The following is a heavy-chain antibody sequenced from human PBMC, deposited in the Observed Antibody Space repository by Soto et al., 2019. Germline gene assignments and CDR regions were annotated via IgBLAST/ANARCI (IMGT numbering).Heavy chain of an antibody. D-gene: IGHD3-16*02. CDR2: ISVYSGNT. Sequence: QVQLVQSGAEVKKPGASVKVSCKASGYTFRSYGISWVRQAPGQGLEWMGWISVYSGNTNYAQKFQGRVTMTTDTSTNTAFMELRSLRSDDTAVYFCARDDSPFRLGELSLSYWGQGTLVTVSS. V-gene: IGHV1-18*01. J-gene: IGHJ4*02. CDR3: ARDDSPFRLGELSLSY. CDR1: GYTFRSYG.